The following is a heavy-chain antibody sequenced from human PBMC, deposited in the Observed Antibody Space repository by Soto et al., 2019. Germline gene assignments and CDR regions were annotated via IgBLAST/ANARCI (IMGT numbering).Heavy chain of an antibody. V-gene: IGHV3-74*01. CDR3: TTVFDF. CDR1: GLSLTNYL. CDR2: IDSGGSDT. J-gene: IGHJ4*02. Sequence: GGSLRLSCATSGLSLTNYLMHWVRQDPGKGLVWVSRIDSGGSDTSYADSVRGRFTISRDIAKNILYLQMNSLRADDTAIYYCTTVFDFWGQGTLVTVSS.